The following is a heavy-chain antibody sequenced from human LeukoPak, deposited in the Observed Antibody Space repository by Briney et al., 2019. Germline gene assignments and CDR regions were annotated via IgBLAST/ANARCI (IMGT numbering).Heavy chain of an antibody. V-gene: IGHV3-64D*09. CDR2: ISSNGGST. CDR3: ASTYHYDSSGYYPFDY. Sequence: GGSLRLSCSASGFSFSSNAMHWVRQAPGKGLEYVSGISSNGGSTGYADSVKGRFTISRDNSKRGMFLQMGSLRPEDTAIYYCASTYHYDSSGYYPFDYWGQGTLVTVSS. D-gene: IGHD3-22*01. CDR1: GFSFSSNA. J-gene: IGHJ4*02.